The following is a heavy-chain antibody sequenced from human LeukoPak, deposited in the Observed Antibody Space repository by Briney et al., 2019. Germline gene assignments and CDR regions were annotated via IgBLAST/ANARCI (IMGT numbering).Heavy chain of an antibody. CDR3: ARVSSAARPPFTFYYMDV. V-gene: IGHV4-4*07. D-gene: IGHD6-6*01. CDR2: ISTSGST. J-gene: IGHJ6*03. CDR1: GGSVRYYY. Sequence: SETLSRTCTVSGGSVRYYYWSWIRQPAGKGLECIGRISTSGSTNYNSSLKSRVTMSVDKSKDQFSLRLSSVTAADTAVYYCARVSSAARPPFTFYYMDVWGKGATVTVSS.